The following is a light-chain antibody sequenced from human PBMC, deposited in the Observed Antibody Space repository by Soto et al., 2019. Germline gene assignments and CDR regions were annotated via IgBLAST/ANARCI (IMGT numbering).Light chain of an antibody. Sequence: EIVLTQSPATLSLSPGQRATLSCRASQTVSRYVAWYQQKHGQPPRLLIYDTTSRATGTPLRFSGSGSGTDFTLTISSLEPEYFAVYYCQQRSDWPPGLTFGGGTRVEIK. CDR1: QTVSRY. CDR2: DTT. CDR3: QQRSDWPPGLT. J-gene: IGKJ4*01. V-gene: IGKV3-11*01.